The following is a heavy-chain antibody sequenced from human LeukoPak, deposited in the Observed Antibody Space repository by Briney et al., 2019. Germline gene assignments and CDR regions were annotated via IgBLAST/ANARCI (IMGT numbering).Heavy chain of an antibody. J-gene: IGHJ4*02. Sequence: ASVKVSCKPSGGTFSSYGISWVRQAPGQGLEWMGGIIPIFATANYAQKFQGRVSITADESTSTAYMDLSSLRSEDTAVYYCARAGGYCGRISCPYYFDYWGQGSLVAVSS. CDR2: IIPIFATA. V-gene: IGHV1-69*13. D-gene: IGHD2-15*01. CDR3: ARAGGYCGRISCPYYFDY. CDR1: GGTFSSYG.